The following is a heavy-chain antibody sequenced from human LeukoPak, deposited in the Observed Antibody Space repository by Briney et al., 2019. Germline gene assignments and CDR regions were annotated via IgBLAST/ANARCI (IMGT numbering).Heavy chain of an antibody. D-gene: IGHD2-2*03. J-gene: IGHJ4*02. V-gene: IGHV4-31*03. CDR2: IYYSGST. CDR3: ARVDGYCSSTSCYGYFDY. CDR1: GGSISSGSYY. Sequence: SETLSLTCTVSGGSISSGSYYWSWIRQHPGKGLEWIGYIYYSGSTYYNPSLKSRVTTSVDTSKNQLSLELSSATAADTAVYHCARVDGYCSSTSCYGYFDYWGQGTLVTVSS.